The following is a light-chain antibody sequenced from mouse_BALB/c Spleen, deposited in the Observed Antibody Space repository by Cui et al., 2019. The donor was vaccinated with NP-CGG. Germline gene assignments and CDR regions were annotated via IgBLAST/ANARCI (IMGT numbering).Light chain of an antibody. CDR2: GTN. V-gene: IGLV1*01. Sequence: QAVVTQEYALTTSPGETVTLTFRSSTGAVTTSNYANWVQEKPDHLFTGLIGGTNNRAPGVPARFSGSLIGDKAALTITGAQTEDEAIYFCALWYSNHWVFGGGTKLTAL. CDR3: ALWYSNHWV. CDR1: TGAVTTSNY. J-gene: IGLJ1*01.